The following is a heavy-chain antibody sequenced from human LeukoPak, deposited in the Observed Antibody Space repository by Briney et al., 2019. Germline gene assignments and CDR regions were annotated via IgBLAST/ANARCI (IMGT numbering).Heavy chain of an antibody. CDR2: INSDGSST. Sequence: PGGSLRLSCAASGFTFSSYWMHWVRQAPGKGLVWVSRINSDGSSTSYADSVKGRFTISRDNSKNTLYLQMNSLRAEDTAVYYCAKDRGSYDYFDYWGQGTLVTVSS. CDR3: AKDRGSYDYFDY. D-gene: IGHD1-26*01. J-gene: IGHJ4*02. V-gene: IGHV3-74*01. CDR1: GFTFSSYW.